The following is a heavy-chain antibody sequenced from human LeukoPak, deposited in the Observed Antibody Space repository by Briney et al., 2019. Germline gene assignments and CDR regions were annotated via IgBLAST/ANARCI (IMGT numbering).Heavy chain of an antibody. V-gene: IGHV3-30*02. J-gene: IGHJ4*02. D-gene: IGHD6-19*01. CDR3: AKDTGGWYAHRFDY. CDR2: IRYDGSNK. Sequence: GGSLRLSCAASGFTFSSYGMHWVRQAPGKGLEWVAFIRYDGSNKYYADSVKGRFTISRDNSKNTLYLQMNSLRAEETAVYYCAKDTGGWYAHRFDYWGQGTLVTVSS. CDR1: GFTFSSYG.